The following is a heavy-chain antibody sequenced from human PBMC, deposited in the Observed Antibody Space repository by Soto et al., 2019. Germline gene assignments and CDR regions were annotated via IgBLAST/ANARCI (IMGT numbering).Heavy chain of an antibody. V-gene: IGHV3-9*01. CDR3: AKSHSSSVRDASNYYYYYMDV. D-gene: IGHD6-6*01. CDR1: GFTFDDYA. J-gene: IGHJ6*03. Sequence: GGSLRLSCAASGFTFDDYAMHWVRQAPGKGLEWVSGISWNSGSIGYADSVKGRFTISRDNAKNSLYLQMNSLRAEDTALYYCAKSHSSSVRDASNYYYYYMDVWGKGTTVTVSS. CDR2: ISWNSGSI.